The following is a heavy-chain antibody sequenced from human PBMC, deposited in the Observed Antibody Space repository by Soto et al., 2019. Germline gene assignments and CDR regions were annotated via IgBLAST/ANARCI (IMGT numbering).Heavy chain of an antibody. CDR2: IVGRGGGT. CDR1: GFSFRIYA. CDR3: VKRSGSGSYWPFAY. J-gene: IGHJ4*02. V-gene: IGHV3-23*01. D-gene: IGHD3-10*01. Sequence: EVQLLESGGGLVQPGGSLRLSCAASGFSFRIYAMSWVRQAPGKGLEWVSDIVGRGGGTYYAYSVKGRFTISGDNSKKTLYLQMNSLRAEDTAVYYCVKRSGSGSYWPFAYWGQGTLVTVSS.